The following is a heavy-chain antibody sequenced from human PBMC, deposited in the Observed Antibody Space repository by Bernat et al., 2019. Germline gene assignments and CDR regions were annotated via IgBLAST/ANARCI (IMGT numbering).Heavy chain of an antibody. CDR3: STDPTSTRGSGGSCD. Sequence: EVQLVESGGGLVKPGGSLRLSCAASGFTYAWMSWVRQAPGKGLEWVGRIKSNTDGGTTDYAAPVKGRFTISRDDSKNTLYLQMNSLKTEDTAVYYCSTDPTSTRGSGGSCDWGQGTLVTVSS. D-gene: IGHD2-15*01. J-gene: IGHJ4*02. CDR2: IKSNTDGGTT. CDR1: GFTYAW. V-gene: IGHV3-15*01.